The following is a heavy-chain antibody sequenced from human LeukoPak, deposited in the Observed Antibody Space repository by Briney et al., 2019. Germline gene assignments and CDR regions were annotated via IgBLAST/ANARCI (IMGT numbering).Heavy chain of an antibody. Sequence: GGSLRLSCAASGFTFSDYYISWIRQAPGRGLEWVSYISTSGTNIYYADSVKGRFTISRDNAKNSLFLQMNSLRAEDTAVYYCARGHYGLDYWGQGRLVTVSS. D-gene: IGHD3-16*01. CDR1: GFTFSDYY. J-gene: IGHJ4*02. V-gene: IGHV3-11*04. CDR3: ARGHYGLDY. CDR2: ISTSGTNI.